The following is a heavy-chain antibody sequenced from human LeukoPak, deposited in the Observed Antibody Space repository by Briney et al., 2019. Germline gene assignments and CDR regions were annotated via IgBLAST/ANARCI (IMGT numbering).Heavy chain of an antibody. CDR1: GYTFTSYE. CDR2: MNPNSGNT. J-gene: IGHJ1*01. D-gene: IGHD1-26*01. V-gene: IGHV1-8*01. Sequence: GASVKVSCKASGYTFTSYEINWVRQATGRGLEWTGWMNPNSGNTGYAQKFQGRVTMTRNTSISTAYMELSSLRSEDTAVYYCARGVERRLEYFQHWGQGTLVTVSS. CDR3: ARGVERRLEYFQH.